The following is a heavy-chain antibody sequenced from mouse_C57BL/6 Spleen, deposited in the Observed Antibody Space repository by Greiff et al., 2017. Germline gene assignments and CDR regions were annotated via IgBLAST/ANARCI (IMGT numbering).Heavy chain of an antibody. J-gene: IGHJ2*01. CDR1: GYSISSGYY. D-gene: IGHD2-4*01. V-gene: IGHV3-6*01. Sequence: VQLKESGPGLVKPSQSLSLTCSVTGYSISSGYYWNWIRQFPGNKLEWMGYISYDGSNNYNPSLKNLISITRDTSKNQFFLKLNSVTTEDTATYYCASIYDYDGGYYFDYWGQGTTLTVSS. CDR2: ISYDGSN. CDR3: ASIYDYDGGYYFDY.